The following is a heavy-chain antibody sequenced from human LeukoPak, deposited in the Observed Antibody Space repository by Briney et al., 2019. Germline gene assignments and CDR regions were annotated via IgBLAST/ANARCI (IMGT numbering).Heavy chain of an antibody. V-gene: IGHV3-11*01. J-gene: IGHJ2*01. CDR1: GFTFSDYY. Sequence: GGCLRLSCAASGFTFSDYYMSWIRQAPGKGLEWDSYISSSGSTIYYADSVKGRFTISRDNAKNSLYLQMNSLRAEDTAVYYCARRIAARPPWYFDLWGRGTLVTVSS. CDR3: ARRIAARPPWYFDL. D-gene: IGHD6-6*01. CDR2: ISSSGSTI.